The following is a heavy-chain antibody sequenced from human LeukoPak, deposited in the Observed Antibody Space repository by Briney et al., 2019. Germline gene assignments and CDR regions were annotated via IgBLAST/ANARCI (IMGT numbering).Heavy chain of an antibody. CDR1: GGSISSGSYY. CDR3: ARDAFRAPTGFDP. CDR2: IYTSGST. J-gene: IGHJ5*02. V-gene: IGHV4-61*02. D-gene: IGHD1-14*01. Sequence: PSQTLSLTCTVSGGSISSGSYYWSWIRQPAGKGLEWIGRIYTSGSTNYNPSLKSRVTISVDTSKNQFSLKLSSVTAADTVVYYCARDAFRAPTGFDPWGQGTLVTVSS.